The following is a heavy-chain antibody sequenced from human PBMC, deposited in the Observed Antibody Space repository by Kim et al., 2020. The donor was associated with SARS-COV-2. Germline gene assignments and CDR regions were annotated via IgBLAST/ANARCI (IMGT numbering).Heavy chain of an antibody. D-gene: IGHD6-6*01. V-gene: IGHV4-31*03. Sequence: SETLSLTCTVSGGSISSGGYYWSLIRQHPGKCLEWIGYIYYSGSTYYNPSLKSRVTISVDTSKNQFSLKLSSVTAADTAVYYCATYIAARFNYSGQGTLVTVSS. CDR2: IYYSGST. CDR1: GGSISSGGYY. CDR3: ATYIAARFNY. J-gene: IGHJ4*02.